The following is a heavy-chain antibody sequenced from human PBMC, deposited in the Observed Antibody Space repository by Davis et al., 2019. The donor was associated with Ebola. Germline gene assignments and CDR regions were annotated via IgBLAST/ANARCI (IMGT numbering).Heavy chain of an antibody. CDR2: ISYDGSNK. V-gene: IGHV3-30-3*01. J-gene: IGHJ6*03. D-gene: IGHD3-9*01. CDR3: ARVKRELRYFDWLVYYYMDV. Sequence: GESLKISCAASGFTFSSYAMHWVRQAPGKGLEWVAVISYDGSNKYYADSVKGRFTISRDNSKNTLYLQMNSLRAEDTAVYYCARVKRELRYFDWLVYYYMDVWGKGTTVTVSS. CDR1: GFTFSSYA.